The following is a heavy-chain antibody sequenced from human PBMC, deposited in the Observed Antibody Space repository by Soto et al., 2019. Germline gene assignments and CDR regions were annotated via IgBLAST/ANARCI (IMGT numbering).Heavy chain of an antibody. CDR3: ARGYGSGYFYNTAFDP. Sequence: EVQLVESGGGLVQPGGSLRLSCAASGFTFSSYDMHWVRQATGKGLEWVSAIGTAGDTYYPDSVKGRFTISRENAKNSLYLQMSSLRAGDTAVYYCARGYGSGYFYNTAFDPWGQGTLVTVSS. V-gene: IGHV3-13*04. CDR1: GFTFSSYD. CDR2: IGTAGDT. J-gene: IGHJ5*02. D-gene: IGHD3-10*01.